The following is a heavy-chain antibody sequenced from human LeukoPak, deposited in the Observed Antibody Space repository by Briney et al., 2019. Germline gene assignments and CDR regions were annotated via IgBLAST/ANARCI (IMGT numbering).Heavy chain of an antibody. CDR3: ARDSSFGWIQLWSLTGDRPKLFDY. V-gene: IGHV1-18*04. Sequence: GASVKVSCKASGYTFTSYYMHWVRQAPGQGLEWMGWISAYNGNTNYAQKLQGRVTMTTDTSTSTAYMELRSLRSDDTAVYYCARDSSFGWIQLWSLTGDRPKLFDYWGQGTLVTVSS. J-gene: IGHJ4*02. D-gene: IGHD5-18*01. CDR2: ISAYNGNT. CDR1: GYTFTSYY.